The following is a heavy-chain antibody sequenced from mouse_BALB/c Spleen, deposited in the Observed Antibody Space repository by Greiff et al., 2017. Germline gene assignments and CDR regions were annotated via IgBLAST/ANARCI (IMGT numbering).Heavy chain of an antibody. V-gene: IGHV5-17*02. Sequence: DVKLVESGGGLVQPGGSRKLSCAASGFTFSSFGMHWVRQAPEKGLEWVAYISSGSSTIYYADTVKGRFTISRDNPKNTLFLQMTSLRSEDTAMYYCARANSVDYWGQGTTLTVSS. CDR1: GFTFSSFG. CDR2: ISSGSSTI. J-gene: IGHJ2*01. D-gene: IGHD4-1*01. CDR3: ARANSVDY.